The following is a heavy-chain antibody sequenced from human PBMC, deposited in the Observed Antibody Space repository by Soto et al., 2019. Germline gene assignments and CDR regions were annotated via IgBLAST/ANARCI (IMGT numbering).Heavy chain of an antibody. V-gene: IGHV3-49*03. D-gene: IGHD3-10*01. CDR3: TRDLTDVLLWFGDPSPLPYLDV. Sequence: GGSLRLSCTASGFTFGDYAMSWFRQAPGKGREWVGFIRSKAYGGTTEYAASVKGRFPISREDSNSIAYLQMNSLKTEDTAVYYCTRDLTDVLLWFGDPSPLPYLDVWGKGTTVTVSS. CDR2: IRSKAYGGTT. CDR1: GFTFGDYA. J-gene: IGHJ6*03.